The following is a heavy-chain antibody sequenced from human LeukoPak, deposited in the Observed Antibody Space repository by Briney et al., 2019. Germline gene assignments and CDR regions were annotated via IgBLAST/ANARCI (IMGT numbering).Heavy chain of an antibody. V-gene: IGHV1-69*13. CDR2: IIPIFGTA. J-gene: IGHJ4*02. Sequence: ASVKVSCKASGGTFSSYAISWVRQAPERGLEWMGGIIPIFGTANYAQKFQGRVTITADESTSTAYMELSSLRSEDTAVYYCAAGQGGVYSGYDTNFDYWGQGTLVTVSS. D-gene: IGHD5-12*01. CDR1: GGTFSSYA. CDR3: AAGQGGVYSGYDTNFDY.